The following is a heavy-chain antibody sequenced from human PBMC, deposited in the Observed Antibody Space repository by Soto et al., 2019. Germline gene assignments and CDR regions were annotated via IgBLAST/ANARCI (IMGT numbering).Heavy chain of an antibody. CDR3: AHYSSSWLNSDH. D-gene: IGHD6-13*01. Sequence: SGGSLRLSCAASGFTFSSYGMHWVRQAPGKGLEWVAVISYDGSNKYYADSVKGRFTISRDNSKNTLYLQMNSLRAEDTAVYYCAHYSSSWLNSDHWGQGTLVTVSS. J-gene: IGHJ4*02. CDR1: GFTFSSYG. CDR2: ISYDGSNK. V-gene: IGHV3-30*03.